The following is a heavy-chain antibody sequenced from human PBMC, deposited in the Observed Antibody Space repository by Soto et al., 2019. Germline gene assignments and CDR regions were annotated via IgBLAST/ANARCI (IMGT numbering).Heavy chain of an antibody. CDR3: ARVTSMVRGVIDNWLDP. D-gene: IGHD3-10*01. Sequence: QVPLVQSGAEVKKPGSSVTVSCKASGGTFSSYAIHWVRQAPGQGLEWMGGIIPMYGPAKYAQRFQGRVTITADESTTTVYMELTSLTSQDTAVYYCARVTSMVRGVIDNWLDPLGHGTLVTVSS. V-gene: IGHV1-69*01. CDR1: GGTFSSYA. J-gene: IGHJ5*02. CDR2: IIPMYGPA.